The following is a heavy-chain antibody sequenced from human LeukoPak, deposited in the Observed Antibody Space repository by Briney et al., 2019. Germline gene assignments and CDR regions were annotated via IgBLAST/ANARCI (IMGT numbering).Heavy chain of an antibody. CDR3: ARGPIGGYYYMDV. J-gene: IGHJ6*03. CDR1: GGTFSSYA. Sequence: SVKVSCKASGGTFSSYAISWVRQAPGQGLEWMGRIIPILGIANYAQKFQGRVTITADKSTSTAYMELSSLRSEDTAVYYCARGPIGGYYYMDVWGKGTTVTVSS. CDR2: IIPILGIA. V-gene: IGHV1-69*04.